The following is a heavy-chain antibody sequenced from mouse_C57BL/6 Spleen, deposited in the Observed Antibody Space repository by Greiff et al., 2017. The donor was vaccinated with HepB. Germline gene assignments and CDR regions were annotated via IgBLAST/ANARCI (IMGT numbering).Heavy chain of an antibody. J-gene: IGHJ1*03. CDR2: IYPGSGST. V-gene: IGHV1-55*01. CDR3: AGYYGSSYVEYFDV. D-gene: IGHD1-1*01. CDR1: GYTFTSYW. Sequence: QVQLQQPGAELVKPGASVKMSCKASGYTFTSYWITWVKQRPGQGLEWIGDIYPGSGSTNYNEKFKSKATLTVDTSSSTAYMQLSSLTSEDSAVYYCAGYYGSSYVEYFDVWGTRTTVTVSS.